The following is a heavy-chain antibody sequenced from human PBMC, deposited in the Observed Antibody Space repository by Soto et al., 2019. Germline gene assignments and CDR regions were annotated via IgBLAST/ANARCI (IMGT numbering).Heavy chain of an antibody. V-gene: IGHV1-8*01. J-gene: IGHJ5*02. CDR1: GYTFTSYD. Sequence: GASVKVSCKASGYTFTSYDINWVRQATGQGLEWMGWMNPNSGNTGYAQKFQGRATMTRNTSISTAYMELSSLRSEDTAVYYCARGLTIFGVDAYNWFDPWGQGTLVTVSS. CDR3: ARGLTIFGVDAYNWFDP. CDR2: MNPNSGNT. D-gene: IGHD3-3*01.